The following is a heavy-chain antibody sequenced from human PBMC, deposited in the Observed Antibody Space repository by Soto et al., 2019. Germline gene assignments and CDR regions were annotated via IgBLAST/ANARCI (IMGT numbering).Heavy chain of an antibody. D-gene: IGHD3-22*01. CDR2: IYHSGST. CDR3: ARIPFNYYDSSGYSVHDAFDI. Sequence: SETLSLTCAVSGYSISSGSYWGWIWKPPGKGLEWIGSIYHSGSTYYNKSLKSRVTMSVDTSKNQFSLKLSSVTAADTAVYYCARIPFNYYDSSGYSVHDAFDIWGQGTMVT. J-gene: IGHJ3*02. CDR1: GYSISSGSY. V-gene: IGHV4-38-2*01.